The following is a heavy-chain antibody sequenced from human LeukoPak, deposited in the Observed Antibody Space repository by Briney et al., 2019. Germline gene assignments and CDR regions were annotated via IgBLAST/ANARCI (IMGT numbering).Heavy chain of an antibody. D-gene: IGHD2-15*01. CDR3: ARRGFCSGGSCFSAPFDL. V-gene: IGHV5-51*01. CDR2: VYPGDSDT. J-gene: IGHJ4*02. CDR1: GYTFTNYW. Sequence: GESLKISCQGSGYTFTNYWIAWVRQMPRKGLEWMGIVYPGDSDTRYSPSFQGQVSISADKSINTAYLQWGSLKASDTAMYYSARRGFCSGGSCFSAPFDLWGQGTLLTVSS.